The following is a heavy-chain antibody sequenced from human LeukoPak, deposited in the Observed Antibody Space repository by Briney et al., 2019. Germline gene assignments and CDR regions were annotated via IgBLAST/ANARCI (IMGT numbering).Heavy chain of an antibody. J-gene: IGHJ4*02. CDR3: ARGFVLGYCSSTSCPDY. Sequence: GGSLRLSCAASGFTFSSYEMNWVRQAPGKGLEWVSYISSSGSTIYYADSVKGRFTISRDNAKNSLYLQMNSLRAEDAAVYYCARGFVLGYCSSTSCPDYWGQGTLVTVSS. CDR1: GFTFSSYE. V-gene: IGHV3-48*03. D-gene: IGHD2-2*01. CDR2: ISSSGSTI.